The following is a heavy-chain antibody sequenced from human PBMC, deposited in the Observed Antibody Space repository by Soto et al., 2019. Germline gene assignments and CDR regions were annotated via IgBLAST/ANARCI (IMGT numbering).Heavy chain of an antibody. CDR3: ARAALIVVVPAAMGY. CDR1: GYTFTGYY. D-gene: IGHD2-2*01. J-gene: IGHJ4*02. CDR2: INPNSGGT. Sequence: QVQLVQSGAEVKKPGASVKVSCKASGYTFTGYYMHWVRQAPGQGLEWMGWINPNSGGTNYAQKFQGRVTMTKDTSISTAYMELSRLRSDDTAVYYCARAALIVVVPAAMGYWGQGTLVTVSS. V-gene: IGHV1-2*02.